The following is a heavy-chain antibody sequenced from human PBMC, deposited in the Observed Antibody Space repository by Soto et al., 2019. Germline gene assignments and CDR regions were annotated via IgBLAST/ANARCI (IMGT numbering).Heavy chain of an antibody. CDR3: ARSPVALYYFDY. CDR2: IYHSGST. V-gene: IGHV4-4*02. D-gene: IGHD2-2*01. Sequence: QVQLQESGPGLVKPSGTLSLTCAVSGGSISSSNWWSWVRQPPGKGLEWIGEIYHSGSTNYNPSLKSRXTIIVXXSKNQFSLKLSSVTAADTAVYYCARSPVALYYFDYWGQGTLVTVSS. CDR1: GGSISSSNW. J-gene: IGHJ4*02.